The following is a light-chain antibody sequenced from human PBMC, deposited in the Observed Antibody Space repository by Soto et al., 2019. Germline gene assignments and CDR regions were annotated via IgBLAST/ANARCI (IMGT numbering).Light chain of an antibody. CDR3: QQYVRSPWT. J-gene: IGKJ1*01. Sequence: EIVLTQSPGTLSLSPGERATLSCRASQSVTSGYLAWYQQKPGQAPRLLIYGASSRASGIPDRCSGSGSGTDFTLTISRLEPEDFAVYYCQQYVRSPWTFGQGTKVELK. V-gene: IGKV3-20*01. CDR1: QSVTSGY. CDR2: GAS.